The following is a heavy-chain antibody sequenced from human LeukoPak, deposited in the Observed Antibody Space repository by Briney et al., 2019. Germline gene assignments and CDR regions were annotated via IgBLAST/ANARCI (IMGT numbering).Heavy chain of an antibody. J-gene: IGHJ4*02. CDR3: ARDPGGIYFDY. V-gene: IGHV4-59*01. Sequence: SETLFLTCTVSDASISGYYWSWIRQPPGKGLEWIGSIHFSGSTNYNPSLRSRVTISVDTSKNQLSLKLSSVTAADTAVYYCARDPGGIYFDYWGQGTLVTVSS. D-gene: IGHD2-8*02. CDR2: IHFSGST. CDR1: DASISGYY.